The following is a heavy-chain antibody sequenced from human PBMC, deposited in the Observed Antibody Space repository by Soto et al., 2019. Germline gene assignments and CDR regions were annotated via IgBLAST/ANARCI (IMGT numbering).Heavy chain of an antibody. CDR1: GGTFSSYA. CDR3: ARDDYDFWSGYPSGGAMVQRDNYYYGMDV. D-gene: IGHD3-3*01. J-gene: IGHJ6*02. Sequence: SVKVSCKASGGTFSSYAISWVRQAPGQGLEWMGGIIPIFGTANYAQKFQGRVTITADKSTSTAYMELSSLRSEDTAVYYCARDDYDFWSGYPSGGAMVQRDNYYYGMDVWGQGTTVTVSS. CDR2: IIPIFGTA. V-gene: IGHV1-69*06.